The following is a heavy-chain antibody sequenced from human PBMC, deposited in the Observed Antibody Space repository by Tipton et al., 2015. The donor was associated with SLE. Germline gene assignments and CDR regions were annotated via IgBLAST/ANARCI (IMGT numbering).Heavy chain of an antibody. V-gene: IGHV4-30-2*01. CDR1: GYSISSGYY. CDR2: IYHSGST. D-gene: IGHD3-22*01. Sequence: TLSLTCAVSGYSISSGYYWSWIRQPPGKGLEWIGYIYHSGSTHYNPSLKSRVTISVDRSKNQFSLKLSSVTAADTAVYYCAREGDYYDNSGYSLGYWGQGTLVTVSS. J-gene: IGHJ4*02. CDR3: AREGDYYDNSGYSLGY.